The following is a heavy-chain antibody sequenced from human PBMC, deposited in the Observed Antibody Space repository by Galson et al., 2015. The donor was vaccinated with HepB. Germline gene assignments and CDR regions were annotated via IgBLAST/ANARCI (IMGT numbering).Heavy chain of an antibody. V-gene: IGHV3-11*06. D-gene: IGHD3-22*01. CDR1: GFTFSDYY. CDR2: ISSSSSYT. J-gene: IGHJ4*02. Sequence: SLRLSCAASGFTFSDYYMSWIRQAPGKGLEWVSYISSSSSYTNYADSVKGRFTISRDNSKNTLYLQMNSLRAEDTAVYYCASVIVVVNYWSGLDYWGQGTLVTVSS. CDR3: ASVIVVVNYWSGLDY.